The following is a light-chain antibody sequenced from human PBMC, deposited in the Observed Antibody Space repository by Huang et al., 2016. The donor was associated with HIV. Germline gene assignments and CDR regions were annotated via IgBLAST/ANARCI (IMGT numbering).Light chain of an antibody. Sequence: IVMTQTPATLPVSPGGRATLSCRASQSVSTNLAWSQQKPGQTPRLLIYGSTTRATGGPARFSGSGSGTDFTLTINSLQSEDFGIYYCQQYNNWHLTFGGGTKV. CDR1: QSVSTN. CDR3: QQYNNWHLT. CDR2: GST. V-gene: IGKV3-15*01. J-gene: IGKJ4*01.